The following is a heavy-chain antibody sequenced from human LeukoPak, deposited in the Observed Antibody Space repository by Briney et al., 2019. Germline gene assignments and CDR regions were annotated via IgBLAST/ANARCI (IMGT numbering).Heavy chain of an antibody. CDR3: ARSYRWGPCTGPDY. CDR2: ISPNSGGT. CDR1: GYTFTGYY. D-gene: IGHD3-16*02. V-gene: IGHV1-2*02. J-gene: IGHJ4*02. Sequence: ASVKVSCKPSGYTFTGYYMHWVRQAPRQGREGMGWISPNSGGTNYAQKFEGSVTITRDTSISTAYMELTRLRSDDTAVYYCARSYRWGPCTGPDYWGQGTLVTVSS.